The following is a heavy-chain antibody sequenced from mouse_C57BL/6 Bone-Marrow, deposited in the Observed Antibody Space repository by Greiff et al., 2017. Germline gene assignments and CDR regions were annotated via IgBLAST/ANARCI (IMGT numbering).Heavy chain of an antibody. CDR1: GFSLTSYA. CDR3: ARNWGAYYSNYVAMDY. CDR2: IWTGGGT. V-gene: IGHV2-9-1*01. J-gene: IGHJ4*01. Sequence: VKLMESGPGLVAPSQSLSITCTVSGFSLTSYAISWVRQPPGKGLEWLGVIWTGGGTNYNSALKSRLRISKDNSKSQVFLKMNSLQTDDTARYYCARNWGAYYSNYVAMDYWGQGTSVTVSS. D-gene: IGHD2-5*01.